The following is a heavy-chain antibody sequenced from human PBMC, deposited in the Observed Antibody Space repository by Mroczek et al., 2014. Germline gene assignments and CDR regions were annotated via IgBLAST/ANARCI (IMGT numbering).Heavy chain of an antibody. Sequence: QVQLQQWGAGLLKPSETLSLTCAVYGGSFSGYYWSWIRQPPGKGLEWIGEINHSGSTNYNPSLKSRVTISVDTSKNQFSLKLSSVTAADTAVYYCARGRVLRFLEWFSNHYGMDVWGQGTTVTVSS. V-gene: IGHV4-34*01. CDR1: GGSFSGYY. CDR2: INHSGST. J-gene: IGHJ6*02. CDR3: ARGRVLRFLEWFSNHYGMDV. D-gene: IGHD3-3*01.